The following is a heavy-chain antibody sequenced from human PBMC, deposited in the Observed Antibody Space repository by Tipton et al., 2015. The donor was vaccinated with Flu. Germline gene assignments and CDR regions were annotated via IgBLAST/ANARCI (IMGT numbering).Heavy chain of an antibody. D-gene: IGHD6-19*01. CDR1: GFTFSSYE. Sequence: QLVQSGGGLVQPGGSLRPSCAASGFTFSSYEMNWVRQAPGKGLEWVSYISSSGSTIYYADSVKGRFTISRDNAKNSLYLQMNSLRAEDTAVYYCARDSLKIAVAGTFDYWGQGTLVTVSS. V-gene: IGHV3-48*03. CDR3: ARDSLKIAVAGTFDY. J-gene: IGHJ4*02. CDR2: ISSSGSTI.